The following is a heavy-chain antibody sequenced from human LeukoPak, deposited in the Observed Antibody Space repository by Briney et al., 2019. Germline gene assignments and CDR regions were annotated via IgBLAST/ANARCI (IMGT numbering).Heavy chain of an antibody. Sequence: GGSLRLSCAASGFTVSSNYMNWVRQAPGKGLEWVSVIYSDGSTYYADSVKGRFTISRDNSKNTLYFQMNSLRAEDTAVYYCARDQGYSRAFDIWGQGTMVTVSS. CDR1: GFTVSSNY. D-gene: IGHD2-21*01. V-gene: IGHV3-66*01. J-gene: IGHJ3*02. CDR2: IYSDGST. CDR3: ARDQGYSRAFDI.